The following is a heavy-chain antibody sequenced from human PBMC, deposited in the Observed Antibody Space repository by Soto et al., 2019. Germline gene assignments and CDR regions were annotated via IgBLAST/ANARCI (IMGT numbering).Heavy chain of an antibody. CDR1: GYTFTGYY. J-gene: IGHJ3*02. V-gene: IGHV1-2*02. Sequence: ASVKVSCKASGYTFTGYYMHWVRQAPGQGLEWMGWINPNSGGTNYAQKFQGRVTMTRDTSISTAYMELSRLRSDDTAVYYCARARLRAMAGRGIAFDIWGQGTMVTVSS. CDR2: INPNSGGT. CDR3: ARARLRAMAGRGIAFDI. D-gene: IGHD6-19*01.